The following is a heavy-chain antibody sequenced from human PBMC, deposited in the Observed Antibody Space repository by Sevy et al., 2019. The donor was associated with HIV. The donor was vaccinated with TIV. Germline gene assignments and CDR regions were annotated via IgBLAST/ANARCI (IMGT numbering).Heavy chain of an antibody. CDR1: GFAFYDYS. D-gene: IGHD2-8*01. J-gene: IGHJ4*02. CDR3: AREGCTRPHDY. CDR2: LSFGGGKI. V-gene: IGHV3-23*01. Sequence: GGSLRLSCAASGFAFYDYSMSWIRQAPGKGLEWVATLSFGGGKINYGDSVKGRFTISRDNSKNLFYLQVDNLRVEDTALYYCAREGCTRPHDYWGQGTRVTVSS.